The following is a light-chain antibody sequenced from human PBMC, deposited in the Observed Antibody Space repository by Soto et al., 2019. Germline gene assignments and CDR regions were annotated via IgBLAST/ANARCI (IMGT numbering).Light chain of an antibody. CDR3: QHYNGYSWT. J-gene: IGKJ1*01. Sequence: DVQMTQSASTLSASVGDRVTITCGASQSLSGWLAWYQQEPGKAPNLLIYMASTLASGVPSRFRGSGSGTEFTLTISSLQPDDFETYYCQHYNGYSWTFGQGTKVDIK. V-gene: IGKV1-5*03. CDR1: QSLSGW. CDR2: MAS.